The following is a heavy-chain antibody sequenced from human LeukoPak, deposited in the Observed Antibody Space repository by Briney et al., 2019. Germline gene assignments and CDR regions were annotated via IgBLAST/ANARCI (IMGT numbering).Heavy chain of an antibody. D-gene: IGHD4-17*01. CDR3: ARGQGTVTTH. Sequence: PSETLSLTCAVYGGSFSGYYWTWIRQPPGKGLEWIGEVNHSGSANYNPSLKSRVTISLDTSKNQFSLKLSSVTAADTAVYYCARGQGTVTTHWGQGTLVTVSS. J-gene: IGHJ4*02. CDR2: VNHSGSA. V-gene: IGHV4-34*01. CDR1: GGSFSGYY.